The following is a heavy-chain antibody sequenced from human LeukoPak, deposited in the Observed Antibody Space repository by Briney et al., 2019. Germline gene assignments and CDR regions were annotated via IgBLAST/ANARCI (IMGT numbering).Heavy chain of an antibody. D-gene: IGHD1-1*01. CDR2: INHRGDT. V-gene: IGHV4-34*01. Sequence: ASETLSLTCAVYGESFSAYYWSWIRQSPGKGLEWIAEINHRGDTNYNPSVKSRVTISIDTSKNQFSLKVRSLTAADTAVYYCARGPTISETGYFDFWGQGTLVTVSS. CDR1: GESFSAYY. CDR3: ARGPTISETGYFDF. J-gene: IGHJ4*03.